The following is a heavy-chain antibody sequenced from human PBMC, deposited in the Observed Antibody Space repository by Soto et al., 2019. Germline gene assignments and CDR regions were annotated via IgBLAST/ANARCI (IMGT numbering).Heavy chain of an antibody. CDR1: GFTFSSYS. J-gene: IGHJ4*02. Sequence: EVQLVESGGGLVKPGGSLRLSCAASGFTFSSYSMNWVRQAPGKGLEWVSSISSSSSYIYYADSVKGRFTISRDNAKNSLELPKKRLGAEDTAVFFRARGGPGRLLILFELWGPGTLVTVSS. CDR3: ARGGPGRLLILFEL. V-gene: IGHV3-21*01. D-gene: IGHD1-26*01. CDR2: ISSSSSYI.